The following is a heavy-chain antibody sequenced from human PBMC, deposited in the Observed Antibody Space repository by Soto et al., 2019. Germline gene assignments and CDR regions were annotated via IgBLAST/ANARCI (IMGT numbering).Heavy chain of an antibody. CDR2: ISSSSSTI. J-gene: IGHJ4*02. Sequence: GGSLRLSCAASGFTFSTYSMNWVRQAPGKGLEWVSYISSSSSTIFYTDSVKGRFTVSRDNAKNSLYLQMNSLRAEDTAVYYCARSPSGYYEKYDYWGQGTLVTVSS. D-gene: IGHD3-22*01. V-gene: IGHV3-48*01. CDR1: GFTFSTYS. CDR3: ARSPSGYYEKYDY.